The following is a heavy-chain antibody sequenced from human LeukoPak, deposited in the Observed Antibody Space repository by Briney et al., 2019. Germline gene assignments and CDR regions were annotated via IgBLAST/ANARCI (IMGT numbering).Heavy chain of an antibody. D-gene: IGHD3-3*02. V-gene: IGHV1-2*02. CDR1: GYTFTGYY. CDR2: INPNSGGT. CDR3: ALEVSALAFEY. Sequence: EASVKVSCKVSGYTFTGYYMHWVRQAPGQGLEWMGWINPNSGGTNYAQKFQGRVTMTRDTSISTAYMELSRLRSDDTAVYYCALEVSALAFEYWGQGTLVTVSS. J-gene: IGHJ4*02.